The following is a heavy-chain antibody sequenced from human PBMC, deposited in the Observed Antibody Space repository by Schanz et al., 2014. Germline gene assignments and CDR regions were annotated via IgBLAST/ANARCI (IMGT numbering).Heavy chain of an antibody. Sequence: VQLVESGGGLVKPGGSLRLSCEASGFTFITYTMNWVRQAPGKGLEWVANIKQDGSEKYYVDAVKGRFTISRDNAKNSMYLHMKSLRGEDTAVYYCARDNYYGSGSCAYWGQGTLVTVSS. CDR3: ARDNYYGSGSCAY. CDR2: IKQDGSEK. V-gene: IGHV3-7*04. J-gene: IGHJ4*02. CDR1: GFTFITYT. D-gene: IGHD3-10*01.